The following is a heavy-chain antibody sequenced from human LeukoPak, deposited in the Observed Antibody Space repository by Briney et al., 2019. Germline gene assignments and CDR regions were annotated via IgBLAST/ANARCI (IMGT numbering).Heavy chain of an antibody. D-gene: IGHD6-13*01. Sequence: GGSLRLSCAASGFTFSSYSMNWVRQAPGKGLEWGSGISSSSSDIYYADSVKGRLTISRDNAKNSLYLQMNSPRAEDTAVYYCAGGSGGAAVLFDYWGQGTLVTVSS. CDR3: AGGSGGAAVLFDY. V-gene: IGHV3-21*01. CDR1: GFTFSSYS. J-gene: IGHJ4*02. CDR2: ISSSSSDI.